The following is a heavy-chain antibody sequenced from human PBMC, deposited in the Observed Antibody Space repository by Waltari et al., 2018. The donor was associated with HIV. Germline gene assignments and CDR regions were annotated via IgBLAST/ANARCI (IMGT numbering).Heavy chain of an antibody. CDR2: IYYTGRA. CDR1: GGPVRRSSYF. Sequence: QLQLQESGPGLVKPSETLSLPCTVSGGPVRRSSYFWGWIRQPPGKGLEGIGRIYYTGRAYYNPSLKSRVTISVDTSKNQFSLKVTSVTAADTAVYYCARHALRVGAAYWNFDLWGRGTLVTVSS. D-gene: IGHD1-26*01. J-gene: IGHJ2*01. V-gene: IGHV4-39*01. CDR3: ARHALRVGAAYWNFDL.